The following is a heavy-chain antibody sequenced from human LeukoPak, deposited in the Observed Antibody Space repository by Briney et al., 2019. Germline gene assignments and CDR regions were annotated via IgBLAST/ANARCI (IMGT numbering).Heavy chain of an antibody. D-gene: IGHD3-22*01. V-gene: IGHV4-59*01. CDR1: GGSISRYY. CDR2: IYYSGST. J-gene: IGHJ4*02. Sequence: SETLSLTCTVSGGSISRYYWSWIRQPPGKGLEWIGYIYYSGSTNYNLSLKNRVTMSIDTSKNQFSLKLSSVTAADTAVYYCARDQNGGDTSGYYGEFDYWGQGTLVTVSS. CDR3: ARDQNGGDTSGYYGEFDY.